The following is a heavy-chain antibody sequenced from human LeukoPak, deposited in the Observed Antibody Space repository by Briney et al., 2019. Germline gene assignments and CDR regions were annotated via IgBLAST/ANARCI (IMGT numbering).Heavy chain of an antibody. Sequence: GGSLRPSWAASGFTFSSYAMSWVREAPGKRVEWVSGISGSGDNTYYADSVKGRFTISRDNSKNTLYVQVNSLGTEDTAAYYCAKGSYYDSSGSFYFDYWGQGTLVTVSS. J-gene: IGHJ4*02. CDR3: AKGSYYDSSGSFYFDY. D-gene: IGHD3-22*01. CDR2: ISGSGDNT. V-gene: IGHV3-23*01. CDR1: GFTFSSYA.